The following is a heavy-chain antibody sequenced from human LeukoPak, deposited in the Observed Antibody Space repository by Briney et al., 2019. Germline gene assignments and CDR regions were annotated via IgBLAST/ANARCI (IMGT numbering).Heavy chain of an antibody. D-gene: IGHD3-9*01. V-gene: IGHV3-13*01. Sequence: AGGSLRLSCAASGFTFSSYDMHWVRQATGKGLEWVSAIGTAGDTYYPGSVKGRFTISRENAKNPLYLQMNSLRAGDTAVYYCARLTGDDAFDIWGQGTMVTVSS. CDR2: IGTAGDT. CDR3: ARLTGDDAFDI. CDR1: GFTFSSYD. J-gene: IGHJ3*02.